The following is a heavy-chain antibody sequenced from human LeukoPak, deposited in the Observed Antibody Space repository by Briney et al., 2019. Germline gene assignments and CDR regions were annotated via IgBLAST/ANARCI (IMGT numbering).Heavy chain of an antibody. D-gene: IGHD3-10*01. CDR3: ARRSRGSLWFRESIPRPTVPPFDY. J-gene: IGHJ4*02. V-gene: IGHV4-39*07. CDR1: VASISSGSND. CDR2: IYSSGST. Sequence: PSETLSLTCSVSVASISSGSNDWGGIRQPPGKTLEGIGSIYSSGSTYYNPSLKRRVIIIIATPKHQFSLRLRSVTAADPAVYHCARRSRGSLWFRESIPRPTVPPFDYWGQGTLVTVSS.